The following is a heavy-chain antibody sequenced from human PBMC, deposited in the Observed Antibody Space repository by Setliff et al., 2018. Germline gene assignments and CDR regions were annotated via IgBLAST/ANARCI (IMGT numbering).Heavy chain of an antibody. Sequence: LRLSCAASGFTFSSYWMNWVCQAPEKGLEWVADIKCDGSEKYYVDSVKGRLTISRDNAKNSLYLQVNSLRAEDMTVYYCVRGRDGYNRGGLDFDYWGQGTLVTVSS. CDR3: VRGRDGYNRGGLDFDY. CDR1: GFTFSSYW. V-gene: IGHV3-7*03. CDR2: IKCDGSEK. D-gene: IGHD3-10*01. J-gene: IGHJ4*02.